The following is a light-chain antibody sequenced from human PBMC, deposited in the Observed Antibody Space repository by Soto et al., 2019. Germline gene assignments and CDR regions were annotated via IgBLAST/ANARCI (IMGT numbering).Light chain of an antibody. Sequence: QSALTQPASVSGSPGQSITISCTGTSSDDGGDYNYVSWYQQHPGKAPKLMIYEVINRPSGVSNRFSGSKSGNTASLTISVLQAEDEADYYCSSWTSSSTLLFGGGTKLTVL. CDR1: SSDDGGDYNY. CDR2: EVI. V-gene: IGLV2-14*01. CDR3: SSWTSSSTLL. J-gene: IGLJ2*01.